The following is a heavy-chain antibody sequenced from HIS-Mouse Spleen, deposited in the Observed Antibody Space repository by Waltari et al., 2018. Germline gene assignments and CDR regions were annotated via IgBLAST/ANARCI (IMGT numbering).Heavy chain of an antibody. J-gene: IGHJ3*02. CDR2: INPNSGGT. Sequence: QVQLVQSGAEVKKPGASVKVSCKASGYTFPGYYMPWVGQAPGQGLEWMGWINPNSGGTNYAQKFQGRVTMTRDTSISTAYMELSRLRSDDTAVYYCARPKGVSGNSLPQTDAFDIWGQGTMVTVSS. V-gene: IGHV1-2*02. CDR3: ARPKGVSGNSLPQTDAFDI. CDR1: GYTFPGYY. D-gene: IGHD2-8*01.